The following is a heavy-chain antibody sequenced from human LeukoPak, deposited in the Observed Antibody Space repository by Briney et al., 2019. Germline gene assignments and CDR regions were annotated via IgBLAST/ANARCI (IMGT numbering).Heavy chain of an antibody. J-gene: IGHJ4*02. Sequence: SETLSLTCSVSGGSISSYYWSWVRQPPGKGLEWIGYIYYTGSTNYNPSLKSRVTISVDTPKNQFSLKLTSVSAADTAIYYCVRQSRGNSVGFDYWGQGTLVTASS. CDR2: IYYTGST. V-gene: IGHV4-59*08. CDR1: GGSISSYY. CDR3: VRQSRGNSVGFDY. D-gene: IGHD4-23*01.